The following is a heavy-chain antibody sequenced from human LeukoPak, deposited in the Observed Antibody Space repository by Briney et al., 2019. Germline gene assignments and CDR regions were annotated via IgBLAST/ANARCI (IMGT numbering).Heavy chain of an antibody. V-gene: IGHV4-59*01. D-gene: IGHD3-16*01. CDR3: ARGLLDFSDAFDI. J-gene: IGHJ3*02. Sequence: SETLSLTCTVSGGSISSYYWSWIRQPPGKGLEWIGYIYYSGSTNYNPSLKGRVTISVDTSKNQFSLKLSSVTAADTAVYYCARGLLDFSDAFDIWGQGTMVTVSS. CDR2: IYYSGST. CDR1: GGSISSYY.